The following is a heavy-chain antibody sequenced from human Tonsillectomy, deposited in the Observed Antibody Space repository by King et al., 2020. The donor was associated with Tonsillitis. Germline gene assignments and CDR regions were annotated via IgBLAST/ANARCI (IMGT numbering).Heavy chain of an antibody. D-gene: IGHD6-13*01. CDR3: ARGETGSNYYFYYYYMDV. Sequence: VQLVESGGGLVQPGGSLRLSCAASGFTFSSNSMNWVRQAPGRGLEWVSYISSSDSTIHYADSVKGRFTISRDNAKNSLYLQMNSLRAEDTAVYYCARGETGSNYYFYYYYMDVWGQGTTVTVSS. CDR2: ISSSDSTI. CDR1: GFTFSSNS. J-gene: IGHJ6*02. V-gene: IGHV3-48*01.